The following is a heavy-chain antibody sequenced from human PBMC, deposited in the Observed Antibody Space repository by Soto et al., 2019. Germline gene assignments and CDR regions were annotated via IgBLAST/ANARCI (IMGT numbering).Heavy chain of an antibody. Sequence: QVQLQESGPGLVKPSETLSLTCTVSGGSISTNYWSWIRQPPGKGLQGIGYISSSGYTNYNASLQSRITIAIDTPQHQFSLKLTSVTAADTAVYYCASLHGARFDPWGQGTLVTVSS. CDR3: ASLHGARFDP. J-gene: IGHJ5*02. CDR1: GGSISTNY. D-gene: IGHD4-17*01. CDR2: ISSSGYT. V-gene: IGHV4-4*08.